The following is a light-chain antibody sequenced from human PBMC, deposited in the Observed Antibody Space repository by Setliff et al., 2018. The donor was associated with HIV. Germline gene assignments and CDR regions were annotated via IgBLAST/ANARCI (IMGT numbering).Light chain of an antibody. J-gene: IGLJ1*01. V-gene: IGLV2-14*03. CDR3: CSYARSSTYV. CDR1: NSDVGGYNY. CDR2: DVT. Sequence: ALAQPASVSGSPGQSITISCTGTNSDVGGYNYVSWYQQHPGKGPKLIIYDVTNRPSGVSNRFSGSKSGNTASLRISGLQAEDEGDYYCCSYARSSTYVFGTGTKVTVL.